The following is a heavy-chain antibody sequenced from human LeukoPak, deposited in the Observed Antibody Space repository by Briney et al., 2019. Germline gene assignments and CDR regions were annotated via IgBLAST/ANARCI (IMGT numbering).Heavy chain of an antibody. D-gene: IGHD5-18*01. CDR1: GVSISNGSYY. J-gene: IGHJ4*02. Sequence: PSETLSLTCTVSGVSISNGSYYWSWLGQPAGQGLEWVGRMYTSGSTYYNPSLRSRVTISVDTSKNDFSVKLSSVTAADTAVYYCAKEGGYSYGDAPLHFDHWGQGTLVTVSS. CDR2: MYTSGST. V-gene: IGHV4-61*02. CDR3: AKEGGYSYGDAPLHFDH.